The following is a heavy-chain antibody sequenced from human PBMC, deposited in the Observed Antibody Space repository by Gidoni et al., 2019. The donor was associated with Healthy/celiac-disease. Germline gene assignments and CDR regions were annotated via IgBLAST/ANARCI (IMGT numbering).Heavy chain of an antibody. Sequence: EVQLVESGGGLVKPGGSLRLSCAASGFPFSNAWMSWVRQAPGKGLEWGGRIKSKTDGGTTDYAAPVKGRFTISRDDSKNTLYLQMNSQKTEDTAVYYCTTEWELHFDYWGQGTLVTVSS. CDR3: TTEWELHFDY. V-gene: IGHV3-15*01. D-gene: IGHD1-26*01. CDR2: IKSKTDGGTT. J-gene: IGHJ4*02. CDR1: GFPFSNAW.